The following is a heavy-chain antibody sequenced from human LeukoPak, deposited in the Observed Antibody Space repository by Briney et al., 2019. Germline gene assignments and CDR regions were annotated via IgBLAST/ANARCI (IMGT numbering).Heavy chain of an antibody. V-gene: IGHV3-30*02. J-gene: IGHJ4*02. CDR3: AKDPHIRIAVAGSLH. Sequence: GGSLRLSCAASGFIFSNDAMHWVRQAPGKGLEWVAFIWFDGSNKHYADSVKGRFTISRDNSEDTLYLQMNSLRAEDTAVYYCAKDPHIRIAVAGSLHWGQGTLVTVSS. CDR2: IWFDGSNK. CDR1: GFIFSNDA. D-gene: IGHD6-19*01.